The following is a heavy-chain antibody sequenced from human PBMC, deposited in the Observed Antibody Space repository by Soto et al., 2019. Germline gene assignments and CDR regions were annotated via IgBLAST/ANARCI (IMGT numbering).Heavy chain of an antibody. CDR3: ARRGFP. Sequence: QGQLQESGPGLVNPSQTLSLTCTVSGGSISSGGYYWTWIRQNPGKGLEWLGNVYYSASTYYNPSLKSRVTISGDTSKNQFSLKLSSVTAADTAVYYCARRGFPWGQGPLVNVS. D-gene: IGHD3-16*01. CDR1: GGSISSGGYY. CDR2: VYYSAST. V-gene: IGHV4-31*03. J-gene: IGHJ5*02.